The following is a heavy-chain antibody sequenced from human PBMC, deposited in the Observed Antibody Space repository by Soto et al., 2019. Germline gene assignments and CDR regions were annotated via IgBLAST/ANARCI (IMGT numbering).Heavy chain of an antibody. D-gene: IGHD2-2*01. J-gene: IGHJ4*02. CDR2: ISDSGST. CDR3: AKGGEGICSSTSCLYYFDY. V-gene: IGHV3-23*01. CDR1: GFTFSTYA. Sequence: EVQLLESGGGLVQPGGSLRLSCAASGFTFSTYAMNWVRQAPGKGLEWVSTISDSGSTYYADSVKGRFTISRDNSKNTLYLQMNSLRAEDTAVYYCAKGGEGICSSTSCLYYFDYWGQVTPVTVSP.